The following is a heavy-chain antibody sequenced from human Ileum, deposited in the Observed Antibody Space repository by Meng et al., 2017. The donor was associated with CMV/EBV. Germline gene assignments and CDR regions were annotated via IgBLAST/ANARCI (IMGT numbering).Heavy chain of an antibody. CDR1: GFTFSSYW. Sequence: GESLKISCAASGFTFSSYWMHWVRQAPGKGLVWVSRINSDGSSTSYADSVKGRFTISRDNAKNTLYLQMNSLRAEDTDVYYCARSQLTWNLRHYYGMDVWGQGTTVTVSS. CDR2: INSDGSST. V-gene: IGHV3-74*01. J-gene: IGHJ6*02. CDR3: ARSQLTWNLRHYYGMDV. D-gene: IGHD1-1*01.